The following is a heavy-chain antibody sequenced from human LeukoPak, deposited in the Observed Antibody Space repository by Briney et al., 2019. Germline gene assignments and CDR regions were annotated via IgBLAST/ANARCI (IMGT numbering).Heavy chain of an antibody. Sequence: PGGSLRLSCAASGFTFDDYAMHWVRQAPGKGLEWVSGISWNSGSIGYADSVKGRFTISRDNAKNSLYLQMNSLRAEDTAVYYCANVLSGSLSIFDYWGQGTLVTVSS. CDR3: ANVLSGSLSIFDY. CDR1: GFTFDDYA. J-gene: IGHJ4*02. D-gene: IGHD1-26*01. V-gene: IGHV3-9*01. CDR2: ISWNSGSI.